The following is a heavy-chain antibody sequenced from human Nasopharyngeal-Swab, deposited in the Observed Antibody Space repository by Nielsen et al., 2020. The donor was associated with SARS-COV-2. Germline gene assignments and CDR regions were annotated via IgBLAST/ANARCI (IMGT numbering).Heavy chain of an antibody. J-gene: IGHJ4*02. V-gene: IGHV4-34*01. Sequence: SETLSLTCAVYGGSFSGYYWSWIRQPPGKGLEWIGEINHSGSTYYNPSLKSRVTISVDTSKNQFSLKLNSVTAADTAVYYCARGQGIAAAAPFDYWGQGTLVTVSS. CDR1: GGSFSGYY. CDR3: ARGQGIAAAAPFDY. D-gene: IGHD6-13*01. CDR2: INHSGST.